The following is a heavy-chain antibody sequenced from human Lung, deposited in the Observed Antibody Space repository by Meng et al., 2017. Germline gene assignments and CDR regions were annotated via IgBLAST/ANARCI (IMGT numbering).Heavy chain of an antibody. D-gene: IGHD4-11*01. CDR1: GGCFSGYY. Sequence: QVQLPRWGAGLLKPSETLSLTCFVSGGCFSGYYWSWFRQPPGKGLEWIGEINHSGSTNYNPSLESRATISVDTSQNNLSLKLSSVTAADSAVYYCARGPTTMAHDFDYWGQGTLVTVSS. J-gene: IGHJ4*02. CDR2: INHSGST. V-gene: IGHV4-34*01. CDR3: ARGPTTMAHDFDY.